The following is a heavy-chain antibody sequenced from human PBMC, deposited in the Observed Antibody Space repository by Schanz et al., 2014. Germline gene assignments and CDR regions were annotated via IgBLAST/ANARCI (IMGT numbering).Heavy chain of an antibody. CDR3: ARDAPTAPGDLDS. CDR1: GYTFTAYF. CDR2: INPNTGGT. V-gene: IGHV1-2*06. J-gene: IGHJ4*02. Sequence: QVLLVQSGAEVKQPGASVKVSCKASGYTFTAYFIHWVRQAPGQGLEWMGRINPNTGGTNFAQKFQGRVTMTRDTSITTAYMDLSGLTSDDTAVYFCARDAPTAPGDLDSWGQGTLVSVSS. D-gene: IGHD4-4*01.